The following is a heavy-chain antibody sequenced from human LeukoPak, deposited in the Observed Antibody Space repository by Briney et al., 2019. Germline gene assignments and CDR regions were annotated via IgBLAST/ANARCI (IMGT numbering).Heavy chain of an antibody. Sequence: GGSLRLSCTTSGFTFGDYAMSWVRQAPGKGLEWVGFIRSKTYGGTIEDAASVKGRFSISRDDSKGIACLQMNSLKTEDTAVYYCTRDHEDYGSPSFDFWGQGTLVTVSS. D-gene: IGHD4/OR15-4a*01. CDR1: GFTFGDYA. V-gene: IGHV3-49*04. CDR3: TRDHEDYGSPSFDF. J-gene: IGHJ4*02. CDR2: IRSKTYGGTI.